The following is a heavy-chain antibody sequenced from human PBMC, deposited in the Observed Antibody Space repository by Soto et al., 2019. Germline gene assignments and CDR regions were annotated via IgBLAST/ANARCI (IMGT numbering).Heavy chain of an antibody. CDR1: GLTFSKYW. CDR3: ASVPGSPGYHGLDV. V-gene: IGHV3-7*03. Sequence: EVQLVESGGGLVQPGGSLRLSCAASGLTFSKYWMTWVRQAPGKGLEWVATIKHDGSEKSNLDSVGGRFTISRDNAKYSLSLQMNSLRVEDTAVYFCASVPGSPGYHGLDVWGQGTTVTVSS. J-gene: IGHJ6*02. CDR2: IKHDGSEK. D-gene: IGHD6-19*01.